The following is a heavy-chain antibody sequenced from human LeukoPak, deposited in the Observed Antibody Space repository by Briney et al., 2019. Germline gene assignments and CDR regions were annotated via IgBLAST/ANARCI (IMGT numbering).Heavy chain of an antibody. CDR3: ARPQRYCSGGTCQFDY. J-gene: IGHJ4*02. CDR2: ISADGSRT. D-gene: IGHD2-15*01. V-gene: IGHV3-74*01. CDR1: GFTFSSFW. Sequence: GGSLRLSCAASGFTFSSFWMHWVRHAPGKGLVWVPRISADGSRTTYADSVSGRFTISRDNANNTLYLQMNSLSAEDTAVYYCARPQRYCSGGTCQFDYWGQGTLVTVSS.